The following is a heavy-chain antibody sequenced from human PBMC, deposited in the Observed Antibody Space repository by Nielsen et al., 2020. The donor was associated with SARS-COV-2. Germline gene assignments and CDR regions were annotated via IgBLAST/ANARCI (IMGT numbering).Heavy chain of an antibody. J-gene: IGHJ6*02. CDR2: ISDSGSRI. V-gene: IGHV3-48*01. CDR3: AKWGLETVPAYYYYGMDV. Sequence: VRQMPGKGLEWVAYISDSGSRIYYADSVKGRFTISRDNAKNSLYLQMNSLRAEDTAVYYCAKWGLETVPAYYYYGMDVWGQGTTVTVSS. D-gene: IGHD2-2*01.